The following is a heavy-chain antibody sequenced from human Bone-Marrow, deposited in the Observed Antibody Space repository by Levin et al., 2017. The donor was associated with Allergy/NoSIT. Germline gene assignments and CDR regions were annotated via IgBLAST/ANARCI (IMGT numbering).Heavy chain of an antibody. Sequence: PGKGLEWIGYIYYSGSTYYNPSLKSRVIMSVDTSKHHFSLKLGSATAADTAVYYCARCSGGTCYSGVDSWGQGTLVTVSS. CDR2: IYYSGST. CDR3: ARCSGGTCYSGVDS. J-gene: IGHJ4*02. D-gene: IGHD2-15*01. V-gene: IGHV4-30-4*01.